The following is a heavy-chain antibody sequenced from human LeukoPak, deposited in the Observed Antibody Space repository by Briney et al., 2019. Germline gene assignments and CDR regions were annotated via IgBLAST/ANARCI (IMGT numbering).Heavy chain of an antibody. J-gene: IGHJ4*02. CDR2: IWYDGSNK. CDR1: GFTFSSYG. V-gene: IGHV3-33*01. CDR3: ARGSWFGELLYDYFDY. Sequence: GRSLRLSCAASGFTFSSYGMHWVRQAPGKGLEWVAVIWYDGSNKYYADSVKGRFTISRDNSKNTLYLQMNSLRAEDTAVYYCARGSWFGELLYDYFDYWGQGTPVTVSS. D-gene: IGHD3-10*01.